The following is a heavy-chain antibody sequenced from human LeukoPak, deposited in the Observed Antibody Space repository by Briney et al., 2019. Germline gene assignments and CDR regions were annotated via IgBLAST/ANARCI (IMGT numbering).Heavy chain of an antibody. CDR3: ARDRIAVAATETSFDY. V-gene: IGHV3-21*01. Sequence: GGSLRLSCAASAFTFSDYGMHWVRQAPGKGLEWVSSISGSSSYIYYADSVKGRFTISRGNAKNSLYLEMNSLRAEDTAVYYCARDRIAVAATETSFDYWGQGTLVTVSS. CDR2: ISGSSSYI. J-gene: IGHJ4*02. D-gene: IGHD6-19*01. CDR1: AFTFSDYG.